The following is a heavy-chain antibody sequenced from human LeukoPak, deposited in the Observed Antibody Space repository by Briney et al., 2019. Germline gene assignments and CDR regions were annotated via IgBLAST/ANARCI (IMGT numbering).Heavy chain of an antibody. CDR2: INPNSGGT. D-gene: IGHD2-2*02. Sequence: ASVKVSCKASGYTFTGYYMLWVRQAPGQGLEWMGWINPNSGGTNYAQKFQGRVTMTRDTSISTAYMELSRLRSDDTAVYYCARGRGGYCSSTSCHRLFDYWGQGTLVTVSS. J-gene: IGHJ4*02. V-gene: IGHV1-2*02. CDR1: GYTFTGYY. CDR3: ARGRGGYCSSTSCHRLFDY.